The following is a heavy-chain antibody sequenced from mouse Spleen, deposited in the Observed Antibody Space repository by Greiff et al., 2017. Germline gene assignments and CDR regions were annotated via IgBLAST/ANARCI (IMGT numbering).Heavy chain of an antibody. Sequence: VQGVESGPGLVAPSQSLSITCTISGFSLTSYGVHWVRQPPGKGLEWLVVIWSDGSTTYNSALKSRLSISKDNSKSQVFLKMNSLQTDDTAMYYCARHGDDGYPFAYWGQGTLVTVSA. V-gene: IGHV2-6-1*01. CDR1: GFSLTSYG. CDR3: ARHGDDGYPFAY. D-gene: IGHD2-3*01. CDR2: IWSDGST. J-gene: IGHJ3*01.